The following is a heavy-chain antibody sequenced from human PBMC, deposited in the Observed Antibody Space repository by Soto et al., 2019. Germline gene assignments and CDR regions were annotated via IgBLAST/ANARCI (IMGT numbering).Heavy chain of an antibody. CDR3: ARSILRYCCGGSCYSNAFDM. D-gene: IGHD2-15*01. J-gene: IGHJ3*02. CDR1: GGTFSSYA. V-gene: IGHV1-69*06. Sequence: QVQLVQSGAEVKKPGSSVKVSCKASGGTFSSYAISWVRQAPGQGLEWMGGIIPIFGTANYAQKLQGRVTITADKSTSIAYMELSSLRSEATAVYYCARSILRYCCGGSCYSNAFDMWGQGTMVTVSS. CDR2: IIPIFGTA.